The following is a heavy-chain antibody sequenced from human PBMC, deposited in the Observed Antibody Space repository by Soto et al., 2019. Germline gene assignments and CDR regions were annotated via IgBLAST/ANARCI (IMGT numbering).Heavy chain of an antibody. CDR3: ARARPDYDGSGSYFSGRDVTAFDK. V-gene: IGHV1-3*01. CDR2: INAGNGNT. J-gene: IGHJ4*02. D-gene: IGHD3-10*01. CDR1: GYTFTSYA. Sequence: ASVKVSCKASGYTFTSYAMHWVRQAPGQRLEWMGWINAGNGNTKYSQTFQGRVTITRDTSASTAYMELSSLRSEDTAVYYCARARPDYDGSGSYFSGRDVTAFDKWGQGTLGGGSS.